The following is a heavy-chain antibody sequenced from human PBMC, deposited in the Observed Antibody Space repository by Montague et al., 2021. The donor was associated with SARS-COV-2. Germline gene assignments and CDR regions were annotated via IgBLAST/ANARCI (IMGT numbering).Heavy chain of an antibody. J-gene: IGHJ4*02. Sequence: SETLSLTCSVSGGPISRRSYYWGWIRQPPGKGLEWVGNIYHAGRTYYNPSLKSRATIFVDTSNSQFSLKLTSVTAADTAVYYCARQLPYYDCREDYWGQGALVSVSS. CDR1: GGPISRRSYY. V-gene: IGHV4-39*01. CDR3: ARQLPYYDCREDY. CDR2: IYHAGRT. D-gene: IGHD3-9*01.